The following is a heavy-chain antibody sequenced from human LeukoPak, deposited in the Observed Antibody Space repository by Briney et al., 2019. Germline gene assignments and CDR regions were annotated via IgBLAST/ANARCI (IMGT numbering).Heavy chain of an antibody. CDR2: INHSGST. CDR3: ARGVARTVAGIVVVTAILDKTNWFDP. Sequence: SETLSLTCAVYGGSFSGYYWSWIRQPPGKGLECIGEINHSGSTNYNPSLKSRVTISVDTSKNQFSLKLSSVTAADTAVYYCARGVARTVAGIVVVTAILDKTNWFDPWGQGTLVTVSS. CDR1: GGSFSGYY. J-gene: IGHJ5*02. D-gene: IGHD2-21*02. V-gene: IGHV4-34*01.